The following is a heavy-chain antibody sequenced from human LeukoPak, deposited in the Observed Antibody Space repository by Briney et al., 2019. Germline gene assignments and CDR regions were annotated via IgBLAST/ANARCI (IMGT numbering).Heavy chain of an antibody. J-gene: IGHJ4*02. Sequence: SETLSLTCTVSGGSISSYYWSWIRQPPGKGLEWIGEINHSGSTNYNPSLKSRVTISVDTSKNQFSLKLSSVTAADTAVYYCARARGYCSSTSCTKTSPDYWGQGTLVTVSS. CDR2: INHSGST. CDR3: ARARGYCSSTSCTKTSPDY. CDR1: GGSISSYY. D-gene: IGHD2-2*03. V-gene: IGHV4-34*01.